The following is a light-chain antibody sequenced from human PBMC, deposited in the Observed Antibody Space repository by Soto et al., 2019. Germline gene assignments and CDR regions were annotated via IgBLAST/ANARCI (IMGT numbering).Light chain of an antibody. CDR3: RSYTSSISYV. Sequence: QSALTQPASVSGSPGQSITISCTGTSSDVGGYNYVSWYQSHPGQAPKLIIYDVSNRPSGVSDRFSGSKSGNTASLTISGLQAEDEADYYCRSYTSSISYVFGTGTKVTVL. CDR1: SSDVGGYNY. J-gene: IGLJ1*01. V-gene: IGLV2-14*03. CDR2: DVS.